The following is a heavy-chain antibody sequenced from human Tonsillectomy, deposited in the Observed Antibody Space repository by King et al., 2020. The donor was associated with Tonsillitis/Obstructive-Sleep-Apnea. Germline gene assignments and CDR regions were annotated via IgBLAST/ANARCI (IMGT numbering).Heavy chain of an antibody. V-gene: IGHV1-69*12. CDR3: ARGLGYCSGTTCPSYFDY. J-gene: IGHJ4*02. CDR2: IIPLFGTA. CDR1: GGTFSSYT. D-gene: IGHD2-2*01. Sequence: QLVQSGAEVKKPGSSVKVSCKASGGTFSSYTINWVRQAPGQGLEWMGGIIPLFGTAYYAQKFQGRFTITADESTGTAYMVLSSLRSEDTAVYYCARGLGYCSGTTCPSYFDYWGQGTLLTVSS.